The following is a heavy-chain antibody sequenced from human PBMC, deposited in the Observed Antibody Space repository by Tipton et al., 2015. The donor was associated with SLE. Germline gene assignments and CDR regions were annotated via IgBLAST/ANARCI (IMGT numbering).Heavy chain of an antibody. CDR1: GGSFSGYY. CDR3: ARGRYCSSTSCFSRYYYYYMDV. J-gene: IGHJ6*03. V-gene: IGHV4-34*01. Sequence: TLSLTCAVYGGSFSGYYRSWIRQPPGKGLEWIGEINHSGSTNYNPSLKSRVTISVDTSKNQFSLKLSSVTAADTAVYYCARGRYCSSTSCFSRYYYYYMDVWGKGTPVTVSS. D-gene: IGHD2-2*01. CDR2: INHSGST.